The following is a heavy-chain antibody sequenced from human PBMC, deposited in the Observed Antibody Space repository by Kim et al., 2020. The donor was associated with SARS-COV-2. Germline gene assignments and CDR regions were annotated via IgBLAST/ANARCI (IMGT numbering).Heavy chain of an antibody. J-gene: IGHJ6*02. D-gene: IGHD2-15*01. V-gene: IGHV3-48*04. CDR3: AKDIVVVVAANQLDYYYYGMDV. CDR2: ISSSSSTI. Sequence: GGSLRLSCAASGFTFSSYSMNWVRQAPGKGLEWVSYISSSSSTIYYADSVKGRFTISRDNAKNSLYLQMNSLRAEDTAVYYCAKDIVVVVAANQLDYYYYGMDVWGQGTTVTVSS. CDR1: GFTFSSYS.